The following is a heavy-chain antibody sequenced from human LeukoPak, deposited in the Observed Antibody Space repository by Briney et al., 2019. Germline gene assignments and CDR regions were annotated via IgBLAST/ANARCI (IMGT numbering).Heavy chain of an antibody. CDR3: AKVGGRSWFYFDN. V-gene: IGHV3-30*18. J-gene: IGHJ4*02. D-gene: IGHD6-13*01. CDR1: AVNFSDYG. CDR2: ITYDGTDK. Sequence: PGGSLRLSCVGSAVNFSDYGMGWVRQAPGKGLEWVAVITYDGTDKYHADSVKGRFSISRDDSKNTPYLQMNSLRPEDTATYFCAKVGGRSWFYFDNWGQGTVVTVSS.